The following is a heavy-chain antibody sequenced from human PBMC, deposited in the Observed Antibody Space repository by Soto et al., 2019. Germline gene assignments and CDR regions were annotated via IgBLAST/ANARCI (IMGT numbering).Heavy chain of an antibody. Sequence: QITLKESGPPLVKATQTLTLTCTFSGFSLSTTGVGVGWIRQPPGKALEWLALIFWDDDERYSPSLRSRLTITKDTSKNQVVLTMTNMDPVDTATHYCAHISTYDSSGFRIDSWGQGTLVTVSS. CDR3: AHISTYDSSGFRIDS. D-gene: IGHD3-22*01. CDR1: GFSLSTTGVG. V-gene: IGHV2-5*02. J-gene: IGHJ4*02. CDR2: IFWDDDE.